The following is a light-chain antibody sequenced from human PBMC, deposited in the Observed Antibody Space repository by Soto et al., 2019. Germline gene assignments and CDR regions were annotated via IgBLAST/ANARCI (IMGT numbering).Light chain of an antibody. CDR1: NSDVGGYSY. CDR2: DVS. Sequence: QPALTQPASVSGSPGQSIAISCTGTNSDVGGYSYVSWYQQQPGKAPKLVISDVSNRPSGVSDRFSGSKSGNTASLTISGLQTEDEADYYCASYTTSSTYVFGTGTKVTVL. CDR3: ASYTTSSTYV. J-gene: IGLJ1*01. V-gene: IGLV2-14*01.